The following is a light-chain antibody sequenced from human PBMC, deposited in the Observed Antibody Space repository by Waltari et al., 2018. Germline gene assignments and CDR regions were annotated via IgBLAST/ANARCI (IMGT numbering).Light chain of an antibody. J-gene: IGLJ3*02. V-gene: IGLV2-14*01. Sequence: QSALTQSASVSGSPGQTIPISCTGTISAVGGYTFVSWYQQPPGKPPKLLIYGVDQRPSGVSLRFSGSKSANTATLTISGLQPEDEGDYFCSSYTARSTLVFGGGTKLTVL. CDR3: SSYTARSTLV. CDR1: ISAVGGYTF. CDR2: GVD.